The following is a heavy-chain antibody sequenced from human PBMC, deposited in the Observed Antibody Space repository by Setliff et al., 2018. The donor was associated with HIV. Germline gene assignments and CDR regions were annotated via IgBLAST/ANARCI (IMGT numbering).Heavy chain of an antibody. CDR3: ARRSEQWLAFDY. CDR1: GGSISSTNYF. J-gene: IGHJ4*02. CDR2: IYYSGST. V-gene: IGHV4-39*07. D-gene: IGHD6-19*01. Sequence: PSETLSLTCTVSGGSISSTNYFWGWIRQPPGKGLEWIGSIYYSGSTYYNPSLKSRVTISVDTSKNQFSLKLSSVTAADTAVYYCARRSEQWLAFDYWGQGTLVTVSS.